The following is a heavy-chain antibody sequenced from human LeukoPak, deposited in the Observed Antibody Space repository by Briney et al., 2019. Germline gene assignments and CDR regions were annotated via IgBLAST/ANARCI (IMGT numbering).Heavy chain of an antibody. V-gene: IGHV4-59*01. CDR1: GGSISSYY. D-gene: IGHD5-24*01. Sequence: SETLSLTCTVSGGSISSYYWSWIRQPPGKGLEWIGYIYYSGSTNHNPSLKSRVTISVDTSKNQFSLKLSSVTAADTAVYYRARVGRYGYNLEYFDYWGQGTLVTVSS. J-gene: IGHJ4*02. CDR3: ARVGRYGYNLEYFDY. CDR2: IYYSGST.